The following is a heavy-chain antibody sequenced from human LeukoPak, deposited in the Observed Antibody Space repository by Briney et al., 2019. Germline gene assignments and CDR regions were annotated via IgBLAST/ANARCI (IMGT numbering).Heavy chain of an antibody. CDR3: ARDYTAISPHDAFDI. CDR2: ISSSGSTI. D-gene: IGHD5-18*01. J-gene: IGHJ3*02. Sequence: PGGSLRLSCAASGFTFSDYYMSWIRQAPGKGLEWVSYISSSGSTIYYADSMKGRFTISRDNAKNSLYLQMNSLRAEDTAVYYCARDYTAISPHDAFDIWGQGTMVTVSS. V-gene: IGHV3-11*01. CDR1: GFTFSDYY.